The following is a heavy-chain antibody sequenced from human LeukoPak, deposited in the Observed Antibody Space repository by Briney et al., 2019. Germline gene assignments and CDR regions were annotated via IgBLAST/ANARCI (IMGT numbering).Heavy chain of an antibody. Sequence: SETLSLTCAVYGGSFSGYYWSWIRQPPGKGLEWIGEINHSGSTNYNPSLKSRVTISVDTSKNQFSLKLSSVTAADTAVYYCAREWGGVPAAIGEAFDIWGQGTMVTVSS. V-gene: IGHV4-34*01. CDR1: GGSFSGYY. CDR3: AREWGGVPAAIGEAFDI. CDR2: INHSGST. J-gene: IGHJ3*02. D-gene: IGHD2-2*01.